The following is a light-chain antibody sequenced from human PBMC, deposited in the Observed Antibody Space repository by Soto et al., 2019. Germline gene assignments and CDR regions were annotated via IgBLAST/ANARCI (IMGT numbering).Light chain of an antibody. Sequence: QSVLTQPASVSGSPGQSINISCTGTSSDVGGYNYVSWYQHHPGKAPKLIIYDVSNRPSGVSNPFSGSKSGNTASLTISWLQPEDEAGYYRSSYTTRNPRQIVFGTGTKLTVL. CDR3: SSYTTRNPRQIV. V-gene: IGLV2-14*03. J-gene: IGLJ1*01. CDR2: DVS. CDR1: SSDVGGYNY.